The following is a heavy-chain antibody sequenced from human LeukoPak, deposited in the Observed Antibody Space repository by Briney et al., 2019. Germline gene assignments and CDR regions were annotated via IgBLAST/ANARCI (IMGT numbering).Heavy chain of an antibody. Sequence: SGTLSLTCAVSGGSISSSNWWSWVRQPPGKGLEWIGEIYHSGSTNYNPSLKSRVTMSVDTSKNQFSLKLSSVTAADTAVYYCARTYYYGSGRYFDYWGQGILVTVSS. CDR1: GGSISSSNW. CDR2: IYHSGST. D-gene: IGHD3-10*01. V-gene: IGHV4-4*02. J-gene: IGHJ4*02. CDR3: ARTYYYGSGRYFDY.